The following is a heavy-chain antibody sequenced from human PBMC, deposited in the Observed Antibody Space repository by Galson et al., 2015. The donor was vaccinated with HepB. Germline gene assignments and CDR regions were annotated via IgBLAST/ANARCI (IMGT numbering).Heavy chain of an antibody. J-gene: IGHJ6*03. CDR1: GFTFSSYG. V-gene: IGHV3-30*18. Sequence: SLRLSCAASGFTFSSYGMHWVRQAPGKGLEWVAVISYDGSNKYYADSVKGRFTISRDNSKNTLYLQMNSLRAEDTAVYYCAKAPHQNSYYYYMDVWGKGTTVTVSS. CDR2: ISYDGSNK. D-gene: IGHD1-14*01. CDR3: AKAPHQNSYYYYMDV.